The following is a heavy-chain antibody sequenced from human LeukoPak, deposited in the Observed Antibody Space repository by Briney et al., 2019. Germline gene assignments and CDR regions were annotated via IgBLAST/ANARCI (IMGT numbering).Heavy chain of an antibody. CDR1: GFTFSSYS. Sequence: PGGSLRLSCAASGFTFSSYSMNWVRQAPGKGLEWVSSISSSSSYIYYADSVKGRFTISRDNAKNSLYLQMNSLRAEDTAVYYCARDRESKYYDFWSGYNQPNDYWGQGTLVTVSS. CDR3: ARDRESKYYDFWSGYNQPNDY. V-gene: IGHV3-21*01. CDR2: ISSSSSYI. D-gene: IGHD3-3*01. J-gene: IGHJ4*02.